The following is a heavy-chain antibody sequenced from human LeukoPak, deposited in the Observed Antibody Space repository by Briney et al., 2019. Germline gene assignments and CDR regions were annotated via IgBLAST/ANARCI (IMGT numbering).Heavy chain of an antibody. CDR2: IYHSGST. V-gene: IGHV4-38-2*02. J-gene: IGHJ3*02. CDR1: GYSISSGYY. Sequence: SETLSLTCTVSGYSISSGYYWGWIRQPPGKGLEWIGSIYHSGSTYYNPSLKSRVTISVDTSKNQFSLKLSSVTAADTAVYYCARARNSAFDIWGQGTMVTVSS. D-gene: IGHD5-24*01. CDR3: ARARNSAFDI.